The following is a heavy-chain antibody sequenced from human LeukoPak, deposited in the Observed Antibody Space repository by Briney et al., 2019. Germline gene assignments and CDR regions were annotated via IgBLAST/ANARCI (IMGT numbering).Heavy chain of an antibody. J-gene: IGHJ4*02. D-gene: IGHD4-23*01. V-gene: IGHV4-38-2*02. Sequence: SETLSLTCTVSGYSISSGYYWGWIRQPPGKGLEWIGSIYHSGSTYYNPSLKSRVTISVDTSKNQFSLKLSSVTAADTAVCYCARAFSVGTIDYWGQGTLVTVSS. CDR2: IYHSGST. CDR3: ARAFSVGTIDY. CDR1: GYSISSGYY.